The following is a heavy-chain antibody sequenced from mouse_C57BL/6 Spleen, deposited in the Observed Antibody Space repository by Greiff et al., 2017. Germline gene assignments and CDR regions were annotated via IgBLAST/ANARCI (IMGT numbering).Heavy chain of an antibody. CDR3: ASSDCDCWYFDV. J-gene: IGHJ1*03. Sequence: QVQLKESGPELVKPGASVKISCKASGYAFSSSWMTWVKQRPGQGLEWIGRIYPGDGDTNYNGKFKGKATLTADKSSSTAYMQRSSLTSEDSAVYFCASSDCDCWYFDVWGTGTTVTVSS. D-gene: IGHD2-4*01. CDR2: IYPGDGDT. V-gene: IGHV1-82*01. CDR1: GYAFSSSW.